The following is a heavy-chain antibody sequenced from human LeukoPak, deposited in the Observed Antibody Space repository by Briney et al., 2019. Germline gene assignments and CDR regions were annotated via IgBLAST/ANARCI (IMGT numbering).Heavy chain of an antibody. D-gene: IGHD3-10*01. Sequence: PGGPLRLSCSPSGFTFSNFAMYWFRQAPGKGLEFVSATSSSGSSTYYAHSVKGRFTISRDNSKNILYLQMSSLRAEDTAVYYCVKGYYVSGNYLDYWGQGTLVSVSS. CDR1: GFTFSNFA. J-gene: IGHJ4*02. CDR2: TSSSGSST. V-gene: IGHV3-64D*06. CDR3: VKGYYVSGNYLDY.